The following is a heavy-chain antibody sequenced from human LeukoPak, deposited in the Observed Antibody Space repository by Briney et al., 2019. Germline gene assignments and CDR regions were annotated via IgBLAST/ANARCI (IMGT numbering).Heavy chain of an antibody. J-gene: IGHJ4*02. V-gene: IGHV1-2*02. CDR1: GYTFTGYY. CDR2: INPNSGGT. CDR3: ARVESVIPYSSSWYVVDY. D-gene: IGHD6-13*01. Sequence: GASVKVSCKASGYTFTGYYMHWVRQAPGQGLEWMGWINPNSGGTNYAQKFQGRVTMTRDTSISTAYMELSRLRSDDTAVYYCARVESVIPYSSSWYVVDYWGQGTPVTVSS.